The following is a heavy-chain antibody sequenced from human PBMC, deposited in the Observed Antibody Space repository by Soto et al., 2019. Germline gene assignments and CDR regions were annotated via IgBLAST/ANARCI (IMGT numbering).Heavy chain of an antibody. Sequence: GGSLRLSCAASGFTFSSYAMHWVRQAPGKGLEWVAVISYDGSNKYYADSVKGRFTISRDNSKNTLYLQMNSLRAEDTAVYYCAREGDYDSSGYYYDYWGQGTLVTVSS. J-gene: IGHJ4*02. D-gene: IGHD3-22*01. CDR3: AREGDYDSSGYYYDY. CDR2: ISYDGSNK. V-gene: IGHV3-30-3*01. CDR1: GFTFSSYA.